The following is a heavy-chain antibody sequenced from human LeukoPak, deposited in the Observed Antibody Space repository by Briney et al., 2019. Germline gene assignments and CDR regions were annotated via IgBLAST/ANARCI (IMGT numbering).Heavy chain of an antibody. CDR3: AKEASVTYRGDFDH. V-gene: IGHV3-30*18. J-gene: IGHJ4*02. D-gene: IGHD3-10*01. CDR2: VSNDGGTK. CDR1: GFTFSYYG. Sequence: GGSLRLSCVASGFTFSYYGMHWVRQAPGKGLEWVAVVSNDGGTKYYGDPVKGRFSISRDNSKNTLSLQMDSLRTEDTAVYYCAKEASVTYRGDFDHWGQGTLVTVSS.